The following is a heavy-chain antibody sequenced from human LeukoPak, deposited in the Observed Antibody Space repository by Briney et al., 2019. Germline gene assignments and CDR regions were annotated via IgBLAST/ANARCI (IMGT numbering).Heavy chain of an antibody. D-gene: IGHD6-13*01. CDR2: IYHSGST. CDR1: GYSISSGYY. V-gene: IGHV4-38-2*01. Sequence: SETLSLTCAVSGYSISSGYYWGWIRQPPGKGLEWIGSIYHSGSTYYNPSLKSRVTISVDTSKNQFSLKLSSVTAADTPVYYCARQSVAAAGDFDYWGQGTLVTVSS. CDR3: ARQSVAAAGDFDY. J-gene: IGHJ4*02.